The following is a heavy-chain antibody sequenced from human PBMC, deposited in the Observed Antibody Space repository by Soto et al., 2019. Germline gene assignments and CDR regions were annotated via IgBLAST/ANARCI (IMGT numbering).Heavy chain of an antibody. V-gene: IGHV1-69*13. D-gene: IGHD6-19*01. J-gene: IGHJ6*02. CDR3: ARNQWLVRDYYYGMDV. Sequence: ASVKVSCKASGGTFSSYAISWVRQAPGQGLEWMGGIIPIFGTANYAQKFQGRVTITADESTSTAYMELSSLRSEDTAVYYCARNQWLVRDYYYGMDVWGQGTTVTVSS. CDR2: IIPIFGTA. CDR1: GGTFSSYA.